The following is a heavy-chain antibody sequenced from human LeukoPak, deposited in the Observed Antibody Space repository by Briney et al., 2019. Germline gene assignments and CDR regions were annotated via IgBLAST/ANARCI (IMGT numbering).Heavy chain of an antibody. D-gene: IGHD3-16*01. J-gene: IGHJ6*03. Sequence: PSETLSLTCTVSGGSISSSSYYWGWIRQPPGKGLEWIGSIYQSGSGSSYYNPSLKSRVTIFGDTSKNQFFLRLSSVTAADTAVYYCARDWGRYYYYMDVWGKGTTVTVSS. CDR1: GGSISSSSYY. CDR2: IYQSGSGSS. V-gene: IGHV4-39*02. CDR3: ARDWGRYYYYMDV.